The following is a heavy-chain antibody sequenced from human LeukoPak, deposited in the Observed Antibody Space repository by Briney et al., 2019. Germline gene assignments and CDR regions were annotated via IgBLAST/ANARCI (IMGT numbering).Heavy chain of an antibody. CDR1: GFTFSSYA. D-gene: IGHD5-18*01. CDR2: ISGSGGST. CDR3: AKDDRIQTRRYSYNY. V-gene: IGHV3-23*01. Sequence: SGGSLRLSCAASGFTFSSYAMSWVRQAPGKGLEWVSVISGSGGSTSYADSVEGRFTISRDNSMNTLYLQMNSLRAEDTAVYYCAKDDRIQTRRYSYNYWGQGTLVTVSS. J-gene: IGHJ4*02.